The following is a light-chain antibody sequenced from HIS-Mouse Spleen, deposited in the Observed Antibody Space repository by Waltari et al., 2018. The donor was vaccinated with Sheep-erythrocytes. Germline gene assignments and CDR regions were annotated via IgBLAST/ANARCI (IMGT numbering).Light chain of an antibody. CDR1: SSDVGSYNL. J-gene: IGLJ2*01. Sequence: QSALTQPASVSGSPGQSITISCTGTSSDVGSYNLVSWYQQPPGKAPKLMIYEGSKRPSGVSNRFSGSKSGHTASLTISGLQAEDEADYYCCSYAGSSTFVVFGGGTKLTVL. V-gene: IGLV2-23*03. CDR2: EGS. CDR3: CSYAGSSTFVV.